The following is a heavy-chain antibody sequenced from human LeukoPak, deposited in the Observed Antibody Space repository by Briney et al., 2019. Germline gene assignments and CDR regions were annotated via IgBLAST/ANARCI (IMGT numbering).Heavy chain of an antibody. CDR1: GYTFTGYY. D-gene: IGHD2-15*01. CDR3: ARDPIVVVVAGYYYYGIDV. CDR2: INPNSGGT. J-gene: IGHJ6*02. Sequence: ASVKVSCKASGYTFTGYYMHWVRQAPGQGLEWMGWINPNSGGTNYAQKFQGRVTMTRDTSISTAYMELSRLRSDDTAVYYCARDPIVVVVAGYYYYGIDVWGQGTTVTVSS. V-gene: IGHV1-2*02.